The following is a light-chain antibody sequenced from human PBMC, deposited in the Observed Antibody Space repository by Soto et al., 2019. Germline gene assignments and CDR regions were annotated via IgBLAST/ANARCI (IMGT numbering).Light chain of an antibody. V-gene: IGKV2D-29*01. Sequence: EIGLTQTPLSLSVTPGQPASISCRSSQSLLYSDGKTYLYWYLQKAGQPPQLLIYGVSNRFSGVPDRFSGSGSGTDFTLKISRVEAEDVGVYYCMQSVQAPWTFGQGTKVEIK. J-gene: IGKJ1*01. CDR1: QSLLYSDGKTY. CDR2: GVS. CDR3: MQSVQAPWT.